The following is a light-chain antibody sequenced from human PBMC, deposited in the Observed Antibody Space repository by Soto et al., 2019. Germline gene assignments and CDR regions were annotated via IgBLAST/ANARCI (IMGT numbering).Light chain of an antibody. CDR3: QQGNSFPLT. CDR1: QDISSW. V-gene: IGKV1-12*01. CDR2: AAS. J-gene: IGKJ4*01. Sequence: DIQMTQSPSSVSASVGDRVTITCRASQDISSWLAWFQQKPGEAPRLLIYAASSLHSGVPSRFSGSGSGTDFTLTISSLQPEDCATYYCQQGNSFPLTFGGGTKVEIK.